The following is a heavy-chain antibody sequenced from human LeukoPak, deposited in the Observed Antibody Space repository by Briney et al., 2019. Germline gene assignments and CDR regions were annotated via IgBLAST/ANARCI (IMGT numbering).Heavy chain of an antibody. CDR1: GYSISSGYY. CDR3: ASLYDYVWGSYHSFDY. D-gene: IGHD3-16*02. CDR2: IYHSGST. J-gene: IGHJ4*02. V-gene: IGHV4-38-2*02. Sequence: SETLSLTCTVSGYSISSGYYWGWIRQPPGKGLEWIGSIYHSGSTYYNPSLKSRVTISVDTSKNQFSLKLSSVTAADTAVYYCASLYDYVWGSYHSFDYWGQGTLVTVSS.